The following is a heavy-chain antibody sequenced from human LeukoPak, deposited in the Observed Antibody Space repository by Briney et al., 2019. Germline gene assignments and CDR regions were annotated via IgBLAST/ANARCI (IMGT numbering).Heavy chain of an antibody. J-gene: IGHJ4*02. CDR1: GDSISSNSAA. CDR3: AREAGSSWFFGRFDY. D-gene: IGHD6-13*01. Sequence: SQTLSLTCAISGDSISSNSAAWNWIRQSPSRGLEWLGRTYYRARWFNEYAVSVKSRITIDPDTSKNQFSLQLNSLTPDDTAMYYCAREAGSSWFFGRFDYWGRGALVTVSS. CDR2: TYYRARWFN. V-gene: IGHV6-1*01.